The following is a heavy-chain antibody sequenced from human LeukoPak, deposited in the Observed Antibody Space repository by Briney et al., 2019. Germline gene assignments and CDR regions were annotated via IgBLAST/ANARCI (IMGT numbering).Heavy chain of an antibody. V-gene: IGHV4-30-4*01. D-gene: IGHD2-15*01. CDR1: GASIRSGDYY. CDR2: IYDSGST. Sequence: SETLSLTCTVSGASIRSGDYYWSWIRQPPGKGLEWIGYIYDSGSTYYNPSLKSRITISVDTSENRFSLKLSSVTATDTAVYYCARDCSGGSCYGAFNIWGQGTMVTVSS. CDR3: ARDCSGGSCYGAFNI. J-gene: IGHJ3*02.